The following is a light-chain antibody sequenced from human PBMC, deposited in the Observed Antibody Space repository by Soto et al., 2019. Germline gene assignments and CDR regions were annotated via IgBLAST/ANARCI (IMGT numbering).Light chain of an antibody. Sequence: EIVLTQSPGTLSLTPGELATLSCSASQSVSSTFLAWYQQKPGQAPKVLIYGASTRATGIPDRFSGSGSGTDFTLTISRLEPEDFAMYYCQQYESSRTFGQGTKVEMK. CDR3: QQYESSRT. V-gene: IGKV3-20*01. CDR2: GAS. J-gene: IGKJ1*01. CDR1: QSVSSTF.